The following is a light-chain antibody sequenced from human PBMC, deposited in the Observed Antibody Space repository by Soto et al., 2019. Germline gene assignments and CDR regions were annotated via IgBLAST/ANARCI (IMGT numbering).Light chain of an antibody. CDR1: QGIRNY. J-gene: IGKJ4*01. CDR2: DAS. V-gene: IGKV1-33*01. Sequence: DIQMPQSPSSLSASVGDRATITCQASQGIRNYLNWYQQKPGKAPTVLIYDASTLQTGVPSRFSGRGSGTHFTFTINILQPEDIATYYCQQYESLPLTFSGGTKVEIK. CDR3: QQYESLPLT.